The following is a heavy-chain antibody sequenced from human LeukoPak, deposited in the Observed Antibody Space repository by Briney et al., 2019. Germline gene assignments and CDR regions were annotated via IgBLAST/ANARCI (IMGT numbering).Heavy chain of an antibody. CDR1: GYSLTSYW. J-gene: IGHJ4*02. CDR2: IYTGDYDT. V-gene: IGHV5-51*01. D-gene: IGHD2-15*01. Sequence: GESLKISCKSSGYSLTSYWHGRVRQMPGKGLEWMGIIYTGDYDTRYSPSFQGQVTISADKSISTAYLQWSSLKASDTAMYYCARQAGWFDYWGQGTLVTVSS. CDR3: ARQAGWFDY.